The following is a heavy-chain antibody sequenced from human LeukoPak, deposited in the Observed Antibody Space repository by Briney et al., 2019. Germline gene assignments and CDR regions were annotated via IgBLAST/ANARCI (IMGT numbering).Heavy chain of an antibody. V-gene: IGHV4-59*01. J-gene: IGHJ3*02. CDR1: DGAIAGYS. Sequence: SETLSLTCTVSDGAIAGYSWSWIRQAPGKGLEWIGYIYYSGDTNYNPSLKSRVTVSVDTSKNQFSLKLSSVTAADTAVYYCAREARLRGFFDDAFDIWGQGTMVTVSS. CDR2: IYYSGDT. CDR3: AREARLRGFFDDAFDI. D-gene: IGHD5-12*01.